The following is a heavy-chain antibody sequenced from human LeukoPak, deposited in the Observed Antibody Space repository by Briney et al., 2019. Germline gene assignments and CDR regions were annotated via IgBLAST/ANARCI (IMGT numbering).Heavy chain of an antibody. CDR2: INHSGST. J-gene: IGHJ4*02. CDR3: ARGGGYSSGWYTXYYFDY. D-gene: IGHD6-19*01. CDR1: GGSFSGYY. V-gene: IGHV4-34*01. Sequence: LSETLSLTCAVYGGSFSGYYWSWIRQPPGKGLEWIGEINHSGSTNYNPSLKSRVTISVDTSKNQFSLKLSSVTAADTAVYYCARGGGYSSGWYTXYYFDYWGQGTLVTVSS.